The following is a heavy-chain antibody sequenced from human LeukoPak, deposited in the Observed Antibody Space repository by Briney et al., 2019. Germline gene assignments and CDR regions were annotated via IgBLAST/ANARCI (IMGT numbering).Heavy chain of an antibody. CDR2: INSDGSST. CDR1: GFGFGSYW. V-gene: IGHV3-74*01. CDR3: ARTVAGKGNAFDI. Sequence: GGSLRLSCAASGFGFGSYWMHWVRQAPGKGLVWVSRINSDGSSTNYADSVEGRFTISRDNAKNTLYLQMNSLRAGDTAVYYCARTVAGKGNAFDIWGQGTMVTVS. D-gene: IGHD6-19*01. J-gene: IGHJ3*02.